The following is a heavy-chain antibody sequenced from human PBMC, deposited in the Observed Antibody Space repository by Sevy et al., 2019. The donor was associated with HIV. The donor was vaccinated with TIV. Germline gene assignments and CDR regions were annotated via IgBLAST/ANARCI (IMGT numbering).Heavy chain of an antibody. J-gene: IGHJ4*02. CDR3: ARHEAGSGTYYNLIEY. D-gene: IGHD3-10*01. CDR2: IYYSGST. CDR1: GGSISSNY. Sequence: SETLSLTCTVSGGSISSNYWSWIRQPPGKGLEWIGYIYYSGSTNYNPSLKSRVTISVDTSNQFSLKLRFVTAADTAFYYCARHEAGSGTYYNLIEYWGQGTLVTVSS. V-gene: IGHV4-59*08.